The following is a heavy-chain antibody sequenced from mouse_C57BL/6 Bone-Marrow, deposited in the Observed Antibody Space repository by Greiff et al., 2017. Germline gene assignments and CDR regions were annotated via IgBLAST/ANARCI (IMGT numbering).Heavy chain of an antibody. J-gene: IGHJ1*03. CDR2: ISNGGGST. CDR3: ARRITTVADV. CDR1: GFTFSDYY. D-gene: IGHD1-1*01. Sequence: EVKLVESGGGLVQPGGSLKLSCAASGFTFSDYYMYWVRQTPEKRLEWVAYISNGGGSTYYPDTVKGRFTISRDNAKNTLYLQMSRLKSEDTAMYYCARRITTVADVWGTGTTVTVSS. V-gene: IGHV5-12*01.